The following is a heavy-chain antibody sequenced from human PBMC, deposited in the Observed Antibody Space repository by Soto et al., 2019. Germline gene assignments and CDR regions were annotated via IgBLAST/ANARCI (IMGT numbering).Heavy chain of an antibody. CDR1: GFTFSNYA. V-gene: IGHV3-23*01. J-gene: IGHJ4*02. D-gene: IGHD6-19*01. CDR2: ISGSDMFT. CDR3: AKRSGFSTGWYDY. Sequence: EVQLLESGGGLVQPEGSLRLSCAASGFTFSNYAMSWFRQAPGKGLEWVSAISGSDMFTNYADSVKGRFAISRDNSKNTLYLQMNSPRPEDTVVYYCAKRSGFSTGWYDYWGQGTLVTVSS.